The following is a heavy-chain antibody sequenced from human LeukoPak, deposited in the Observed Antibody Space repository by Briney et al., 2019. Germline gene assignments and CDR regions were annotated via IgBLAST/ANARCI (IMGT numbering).Heavy chain of an antibody. J-gene: IGHJ4*02. CDR1: GYTFTSYA. Sequence: ASVKVSCKASGYTFTSYAMHWVRQAPGQRLEWMGWINAGNGNTKYSQKFQGRVTITRDTSASTAYMGLSSLRSEDTAVYYCARALPYSSGWYQLGYWGQGTLVTVSS. CDR2: INAGNGNT. V-gene: IGHV1-3*01. D-gene: IGHD6-19*01. CDR3: ARALPYSSGWYQLGY.